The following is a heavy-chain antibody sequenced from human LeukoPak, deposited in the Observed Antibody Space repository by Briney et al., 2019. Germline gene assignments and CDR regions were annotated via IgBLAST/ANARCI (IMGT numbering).Heavy chain of an antibody. CDR2: ISAYNGNT. D-gene: IGHD1-26*01. CDR3: ARVLVGATNWFDP. Sequence: ASVKVSCKAPGYTFTSYGINWVRQAPGQGLEWMGWISAYNGNTNYAQKLQGRVTMTTDTSTSTAYMELRSLRSDDTAVYYCARVLVGATNWFDPWGQGTLVTVSS. J-gene: IGHJ5*02. V-gene: IGHV1-18*01. CDR1: GYTFTSYG.